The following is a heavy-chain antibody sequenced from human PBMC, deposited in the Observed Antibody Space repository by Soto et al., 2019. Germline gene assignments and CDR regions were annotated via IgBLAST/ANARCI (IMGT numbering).Heavy chain of an antibody. CDR1: GGSFSGDY. CDR2: INHSGST. D-gene: IGHD6-13*01. CDR3: ARGKYSSSWYRYGMDV. V-gene: IGHV4-34*01. Sequence: SETLSLTCAVYGGSFSGDYWSWIRQPPGKGLEWIGEINHSGSTNYNPSLKSRVTISVDTSKNQFSLKLSSVTAADTAVYYCARGKYSSSWYRYGMDVWGQGTTVTVSS. J-gene: IGHJ6*02.